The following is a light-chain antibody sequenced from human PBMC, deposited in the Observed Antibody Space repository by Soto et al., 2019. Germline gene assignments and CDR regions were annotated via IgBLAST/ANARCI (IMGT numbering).Light chain of an antibody. CDR3: EQSDSTPYT. Sequence: DIQMTQSPSSLSASVGDRVTITCRASQSINSYLNWYQQKPGKAPKLLIYAASTLQSGVPSRFSGSGSGTGFTLTISSLLPEDFATYCCEQSDSTPYTFGQGTKLEIK. CDR1: QSINSY. J-gene: IGKJ2*01. CDR2: AAS. V-gene: IGKV1-39*01.